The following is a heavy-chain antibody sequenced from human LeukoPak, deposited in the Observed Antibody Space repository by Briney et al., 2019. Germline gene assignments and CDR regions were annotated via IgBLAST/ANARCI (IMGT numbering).Heavy chain of an antibody. J-gene: IGHJ4*02. CDR2: IRQDGSEK. CDR1: GFTVSDSY. D-gene: IGHD5-18*01. CDR3: ARDASIQPFDS. V-gene: IGHV3-7*04. Sequence: PGGSLRLSCAASGFTVSDSYMTWVRQAPGKGLEWVANIRQDGSEKYYVGSVKGRFTISRDNAKNSLYLQMNSLRAEDTALYYCARDASIQPFDSWGQGTLVTVSS.